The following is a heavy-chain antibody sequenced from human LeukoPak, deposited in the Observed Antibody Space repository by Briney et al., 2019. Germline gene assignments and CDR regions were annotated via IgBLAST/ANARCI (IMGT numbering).Heavy chain of an antibody. Sequence: ASVKVSCKASGYTFTGYYMHWVRQAPGQGLEWMGWINPDSGGTNYAQKFQGRVTMTRDTSISTAYMELSRLRSDDTAVYYCASRPSSGWPFDYWGQGTLVTVSS. J-gene: IGHJ4*02. D-gene: IGHD6-19*01. CDR1: GYTFTGYY. CDR2: INPDSGGT. CDR3: ASRPSSGWPFDY. V-gene: IGHV1-2*02.